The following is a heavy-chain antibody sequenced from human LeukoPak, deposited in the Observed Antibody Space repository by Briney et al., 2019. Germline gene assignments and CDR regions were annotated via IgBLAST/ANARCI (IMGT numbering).Heavy chain of an antibody. D-gene: IGHD2/OR15-2a*01. J-gene: IGHJ3*02. Sequence: ASVNVSCKASGDNFSNSVITWVRQAPGQGLEWMGRIIPVFGVSNFAQKFQGRVTITADKSTNTAHMELSRLNTGDTAVYYCTREGVYAPNPTSYHRDAFDIWGQGTLVIVSS. CDR2: IIPVFGVS. V-gene: IGHV1-69*04. CDR3: TREGVYAPNPTSYHRDAFDI. CDR1: GDNFSNSV.